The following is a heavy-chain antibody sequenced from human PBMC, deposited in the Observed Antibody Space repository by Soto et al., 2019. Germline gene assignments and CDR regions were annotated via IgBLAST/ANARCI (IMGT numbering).Heavy chain of an antibody. CDR1: GGSVSSGSYY. V-gene: IGHV4-61*01. Sequence: SETLSLTCTVSGGSVSSGSYYWSWIRQPPGKGLEWIGYIYYSGSTTYKPSLKSRVTISVDTSQNQFSLKLSSVTAADTAVYYSARKRDCSSTSCYFGYRGQGTLVIVSS. CDR3: ARKRDCSSTSCYFGY. J-gene: IGHJ4*02. D-gene: IGHD2-2*01. CDR2: IYYSGST.